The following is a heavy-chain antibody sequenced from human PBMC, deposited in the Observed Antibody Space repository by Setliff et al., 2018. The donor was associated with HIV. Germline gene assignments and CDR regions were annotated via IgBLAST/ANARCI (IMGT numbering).Heavy chain of an antibody. J-gene: IGHJ6*03. CDR2: IIPIFGMA. D-gene: IGHD1-26*01. V-gene: IGHV1-69*04. CDR3: ARLDYSGSHWGYYYYYYMDV. CDR1: GDIFNNNA. Sequence: SVKVSCKASGDIFNNNAINWVRQAPGQGLEWMGRIIPIFGMANYARKFQGRVTITADKSTSTAYMELRSLRSDDTAVYYCARLDYSGSHWGYYYYYYMDVWGKGTTVTVSS.